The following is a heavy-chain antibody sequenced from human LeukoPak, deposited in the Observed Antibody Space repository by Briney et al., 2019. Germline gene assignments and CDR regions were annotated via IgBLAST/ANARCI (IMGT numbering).Heavy chain of an antibody. V-gene: IGHV3-7*01. J-gene: IGHJ4*02. CDR1: GFTFSSYW. CDR3: ARDNVSGYSSGWYDTYYFDY. D-gene: IGHD6-19*01. CDR2: IKQDGSEK. Sequence: PGGSLRLSCAASGFTFSSYWMSWVRQAPGKGLEWVANIKQDGSEKYYVDSVKGRFTISRDNAKNSLYLQMNSLRAEDTAVYYCARDNVSGYSSGWYDTYYFDYWGQGTLVTVSS.